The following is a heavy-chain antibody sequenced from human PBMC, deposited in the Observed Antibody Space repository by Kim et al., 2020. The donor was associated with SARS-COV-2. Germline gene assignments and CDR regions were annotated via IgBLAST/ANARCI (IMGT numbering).Heavy chain of an antibody. CDR3: ARFGSSSWLDAFDI. D-gene: IGHD6-13*01. J-gene: IGHJ3*02. V-gene: IGHV7-4-1*02. CDR1: GYTFTSYA. Sequence: ASVKVSCKASGYTFTSYAMNWVRQAPGQGLEWMGWINTNTGNPTYAQGFTGRFVFSLDTSVSTAYLQISSLKAEDTAVYYCARFGSSSWLDAFDIWGQGTMVTVSS. CDR2: INTNTGNP.